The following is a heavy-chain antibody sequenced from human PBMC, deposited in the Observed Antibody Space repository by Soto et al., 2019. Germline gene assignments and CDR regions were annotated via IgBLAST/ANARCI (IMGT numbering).Heavy chain of an antibody. V-gene: IGHV3-72*01. CDR3: GRSGTSGSVGLDY. D-gene: IGHD1-26*01. CDR2: IRNRANSYTK. J-gene: IGHJ4*02. CDR1: GFTFSDHY. Sequence: EAQLVESGGGLVQPGGSLRLSCAVSGFTFSDHYMDWVRQAPGKGLEWVGRIRNRANSYTKEYAASVKGKFTISRDESKNSLYLQMNSLKTDDTAMYYCGRSGTSGSVGLDYWGQGTLVTVSS.